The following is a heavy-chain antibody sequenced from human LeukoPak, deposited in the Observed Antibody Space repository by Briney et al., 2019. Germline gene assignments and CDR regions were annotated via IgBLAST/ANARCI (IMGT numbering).Heavy chain of an antibody. CDR3: ARGGYSSSWYNGYNWFDP. Sequence: PSETLSLTCAVSGGSISSSNWWSWVRQPPGKGLEWIGEIYHSGSTNYNPSLKSRVTISVDTSKTQFSLKLSSVTAADTAVYYCARGGYSSSWYNGYNWFDPWGQGTLVTVSS. D-gene: IGHD6-13*01. CDR2: IYHSGST. CDR1: GGSISSSNW. J-gene: IGHJ5*02. V-gene: IGHV4-4*02.